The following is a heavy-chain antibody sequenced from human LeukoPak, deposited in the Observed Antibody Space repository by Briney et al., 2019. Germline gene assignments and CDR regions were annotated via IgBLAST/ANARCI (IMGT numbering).Heavy chain of an antibody. CDR1: GSTFSSYW. J-gene: IGHJ4*02. Sequence: GGSLRLSCAASGSTFSSYWMHWVRPAPGKGLVWVSRINSDGSRTSYADSVKGRFTISRDNAKKTLYLQMNSLRAEDTAVYYCAKFLGSGLYYFDYWGQGTLVTVSS. CDR3: AKFLGSGLYYFDY. D-gene: IGHD3-16*01. CDR2: INSDGSRT. V-gene: IGHV3-74*01.